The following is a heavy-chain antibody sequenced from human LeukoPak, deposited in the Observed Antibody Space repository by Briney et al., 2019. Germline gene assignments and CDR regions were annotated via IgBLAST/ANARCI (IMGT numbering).Heavy chain of an antibody. Sequence: EPGGSLRLSCAASGFTFSSYAMNRVRQAPGKGLEWVSGISGSGGSTYFADSVKGRFTISRDNSKNTLYLQMNSLRVEDTATYYCANSRGAVAGAPDYWGQGTLVTVSS. CDR1: GFTFSSYA. V-gene: IGHV3-23*01. J-gene: IGHJ4*02. CDR2: ISGSGGST. D-gene: IGHD6-19*01. CDR3: ANSRGAVAGAPDY.